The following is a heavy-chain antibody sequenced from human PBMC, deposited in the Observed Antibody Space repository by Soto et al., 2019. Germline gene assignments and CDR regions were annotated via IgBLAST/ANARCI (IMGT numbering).Heavy chain of an antibody. CDR2: ISGSGGST. CDR1: GFTFSSYA. Sequence: GGSLRLSCAASGFTFSSYAMSWVRQAPGKGLEWVSAISGSGGSTYYADSVKGRFTISRDNSKNTLYLQMNSLRAEETAVYYCARAVDYGDLVPLSDSSMNFDYWGQGTLVTVSS. CDR3: ARAVDYGDLVPLSDSSMNFDY. V-gene: IGHV3-23*01. D-gene: IGHD4-17*01. J-gene: IGHJ4*02.